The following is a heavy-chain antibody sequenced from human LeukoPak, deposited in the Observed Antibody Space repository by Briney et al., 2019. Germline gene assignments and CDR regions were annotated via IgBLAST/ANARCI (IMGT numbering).Heavy chain of an antibody. CDR1: GFTFNNYA. Sequence: PGGSLRLSCAASGFTFNNYAMNWVRQAPGKGLEWVSIISGSGANTYYADSVKGRFTISRDNSKNTLYLQMNSLRVEDTAIYYCAKGRVVSSGWYYFDNWGQGTLVAVSS. CDR3: AKGRVVSSGWYYFDN. J-gene: IGHJ4*02. D-gene: IGHD6-19*01. V-gene: IGHV3-23*01. CDR2: ISGSGANT.